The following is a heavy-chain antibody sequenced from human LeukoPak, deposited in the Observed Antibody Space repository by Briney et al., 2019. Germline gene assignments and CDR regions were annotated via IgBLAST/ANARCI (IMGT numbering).Heavy chain of an antibody. J-gene: IGHJ4*02. Sequence: GASVKVSCKASGYTFTGVYIHWVRQAPGQGLEWMAWINPQSGATNCAQKFRGRVTMTRDVSISTAYMEVTSLTFDDTAVYYCARGGDDSGLYFAYWGQGTLVTVSS. D-gene: IGHD3-22*01. V-gene: IGHV1-2*02. CDR2: INPQSGAT. CDR3: ARGGDDSGLYFAY. CDR1: GYTFTGVY.